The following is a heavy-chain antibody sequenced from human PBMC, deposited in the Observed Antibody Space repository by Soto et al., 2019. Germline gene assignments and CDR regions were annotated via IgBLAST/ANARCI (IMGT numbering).Heavy chain of an antibody. D-gene: IGHD2-8*02. CDR3: TGEVASGY. CDR1: GFTVSTYG. J-gene: IGHJ4*02. CDR2: ISRDGGTK. Sequence: QVQLVESGGGLVQPGRSLRLSCAVSGFTVSTYGMHWVRQAPGKGLEWVAVISRDGGTKYYADSVKGRFTISRDNSRNTLFLEMNSLRGDDMAVYYCTGEVASGYGGQGTLVTVSS. V-gene: IGHV3-30*03.